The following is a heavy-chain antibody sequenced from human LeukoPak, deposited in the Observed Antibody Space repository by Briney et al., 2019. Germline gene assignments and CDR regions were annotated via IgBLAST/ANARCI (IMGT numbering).Heavy chain of an antibody. V-gene: IGHV1-46*01. CDR2: INPIDGRT. CDR3: ARVEGSQGIPTSIYDY. CDR1: GYAFTSHY. D-gene: IGHD2-2*01. Sequence: ASVKVSCKASGYAFTSHYMHWVRQAPGQGLEWMGKINPIDGRTTYAQKFQGRVNMPSDMSTSTVYMELSSLRSGDTAVYYCARVEGSQGIPTSIYDYWGQGTLVTVSS. J-gene: IGHJ4*02.